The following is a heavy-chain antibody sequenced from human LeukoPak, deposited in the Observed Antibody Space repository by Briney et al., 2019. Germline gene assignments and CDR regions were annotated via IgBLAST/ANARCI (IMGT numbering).Heavy chain of an antibody. CDR1: GFTFSSYA. D-gene: IGHD2-15*01. CDR2: ISYDGSNK. J-gene: IGHJ4*02. V-gene: IGHV3-30-3*01. CDR3: ARDLIVVVVAATPGMVDY. Sequence: GGSLRLSCAASGFTFSSYAMHWVRQAPGKGLEWVAVISYDGSNKYYADSVKGRFTISRDNSKNTLYLQMNSLRAEDTAVYYCARDLIVVVVAATPGMVDYWGQGTLVTVSS.